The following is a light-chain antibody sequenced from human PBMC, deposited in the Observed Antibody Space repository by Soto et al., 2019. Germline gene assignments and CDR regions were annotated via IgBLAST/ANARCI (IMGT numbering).Light chain of an antibody. Sequence: QSVLSQPPSASGTPGQTVTISCSGGSSNIGRNSVDWYQQFPGTAPRLLIYSGDQRPSGVPDRFSGSKSGTSASLAISGLQSEDEADYYCAAWDDSPNLRLLFGGGTKVTVL. V-gene: IGLV1-44*01. CDR3: AAWDDSPNLRLL. J-gene: IGLJ2*01. CDR1: SSNIGRNS. CDR2: SGD.